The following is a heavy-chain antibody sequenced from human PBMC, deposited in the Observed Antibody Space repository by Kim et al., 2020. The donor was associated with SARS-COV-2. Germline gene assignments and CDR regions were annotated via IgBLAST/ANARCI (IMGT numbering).Heavy chain of an antibody. D-gene: IGHD3-16*01. J-gene: IGHJ4*02. CDR3: SSGPLLGGDYCDD. Sequence: GGSLRLSCVVSGFTFSSSGMHWVRQAPGKGLEWVAVIWYNITNKYYAYSVHGQFTISIDNSNNTLYLQVHSLRAEDTAVDYYSSGPLLGGDYCDDCVQGT. CDR1: GFTFSSSG. V-gene: IGHV3-33*01. CDR2: IWYNITNK.